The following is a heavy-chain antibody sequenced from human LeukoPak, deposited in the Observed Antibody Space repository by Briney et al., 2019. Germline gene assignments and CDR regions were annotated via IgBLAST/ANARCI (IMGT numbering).Heavy chain of an antibody. Sequence: GGSLRLSCAASGFTFSSYGMHWVRQAPGKGLEWVAFIRYDGSNKYYADSVKGRFTISRDNSKNTLYLQMNSLRAEDTAVYYCAKPGIAAAGTGIAGFDYWGQGTLVTVSS. J-gene: IGHJ4*02. CDR3: AKPGIAAAGTGIAGFDY. D-gene: IGHD6-13*01. CDR2: IRYDGSNK. V-gene: IGHV3-30*02. CDR1: GFTFSSYG.